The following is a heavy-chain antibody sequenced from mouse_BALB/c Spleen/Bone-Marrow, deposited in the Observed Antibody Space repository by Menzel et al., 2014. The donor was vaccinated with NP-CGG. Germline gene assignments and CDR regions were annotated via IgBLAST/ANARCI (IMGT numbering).Heavy chain of an antibody. Sequence: EVMLVESGGGLVQPGGSLKLSCAASGFDFSRFWMSWVRQAPGKGLEWIGEMNPESSTINYTPSLKDKFIISRDNAKNTLYLQMSKVRSEDTALYYCARLHYYSHFAYWGQGTLVTVSA. CDR2: MNPESSTI. D-gene: IGHD1-2*01. V-gene: IGHV4-1*02. CDR3: ARLHYYSHFAY. J-gene: IGHJ3*01. CDR1: GFDFSRFW.